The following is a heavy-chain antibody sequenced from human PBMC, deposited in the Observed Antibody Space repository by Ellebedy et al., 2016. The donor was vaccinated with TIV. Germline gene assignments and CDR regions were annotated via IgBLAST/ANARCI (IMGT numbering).Heavy chain of an antibody. J-gene: IGHJ6*02. D-gene: IGHD2-15*01. Sequence: PGGSLRLSCAASGFTFSDYYMSWIRQAPGKGLEWVSYISSSSSYTNYADSVKGRFTISRDNAKNSLYLQMNSLRAEDTAVYYCARPKLPAVAATFDYYYYYGMDVWGQGTTVTVSS. V-gene: IGHV3-11*06. CDR2: ISSSSSYT. CDR1: GFTFSDYY. CDR3: ARPKLPAVAATFDYYYYYGMDV.